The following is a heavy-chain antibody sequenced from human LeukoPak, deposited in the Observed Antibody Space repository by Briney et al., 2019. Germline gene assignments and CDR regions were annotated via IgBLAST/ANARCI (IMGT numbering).Heavy chain of an antibody. CDR2: INHSGST. CDR1: GGSTSSGGYY. Sequence: SETLSLTCPVSGGSTSSGGYYWSWIRQPPGKGLEWIGEINHSGSTNYNPSLKSRVTISVDMSKNQFSLKLSSVTAADTAVYYCARGYLITGYYYMDVWGKGTTVTVSS. J-gene: IGHJ6*03. CDR3: ARGYLITGYYYMDV. D-gene: IGHD5-24*01. V-gene: IGHV4-34*01.